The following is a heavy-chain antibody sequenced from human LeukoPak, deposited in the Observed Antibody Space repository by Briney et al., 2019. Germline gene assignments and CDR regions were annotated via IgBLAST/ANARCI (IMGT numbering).Heavy chain of an antibody. CDR3: ASHSVGAPTRFDY. V-gene: IGHV4-34*01. J-gene: IGHJ4*02. Sequence: SETLSLTCAVYGGSFSGYYWSWIRQPPGKGLEWIGSMYYSGSTYYNPSLKSRVTISVDTSKNQFSLNLSSVTAADTAVYYCASHSVGAPTRFDYWGQGTLVSVSS. D-gene: IGHD1-26*01. CDR2: MYYSGST. CDR1: GGSFSGYY.